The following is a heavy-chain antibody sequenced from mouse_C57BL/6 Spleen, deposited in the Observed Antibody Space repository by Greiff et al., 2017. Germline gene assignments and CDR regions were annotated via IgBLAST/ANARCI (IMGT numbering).Heavy chain of an antibody. CDR1: GYTFTSYW. CDR2: IHPNSGST. Sequence: QVHVKQPGAELVKPGASVKLSCKASGYTFTSYWMHWVKQRPGQGLEWIGMIHPNSGSTNYNEKFKSKATLTVDKSSSTAYMQLSSLTSEDSAVYYCARSPYYGGYFDYWGQGTTLTVSS. CDR3: ARSPYYGGYFDY. D-gene: IGHD2-10*01. V-gene: IGHV1-64*01. J-gene: IGHJ2*01.